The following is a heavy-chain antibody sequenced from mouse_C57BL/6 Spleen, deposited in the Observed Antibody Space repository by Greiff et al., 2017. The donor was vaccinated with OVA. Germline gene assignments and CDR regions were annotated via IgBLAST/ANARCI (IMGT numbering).Heavy chain of an antibody. J-gene: IGHJ2*01. CDR1: GFTFSDYY. D-gene: IGHD2-2*01. V-gene: IGHV5-16*01. CDR3: ARESGYEPFDY. CDR2: INYDGSST. Sequence: EVMLVESEGGLVQPGSSMKLSCTASGFTFSDYYMAWVRPVPEKGLEWVANINYDGSSTYYLDSLTSRFIISRDNAKNILYLQMSSLKSEDTATYYCARESGYEPFDYWGQGTTLTVSS.